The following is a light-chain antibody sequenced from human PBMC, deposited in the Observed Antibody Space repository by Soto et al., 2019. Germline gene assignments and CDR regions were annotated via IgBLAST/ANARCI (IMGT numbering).Light chain of an antibody. CDR2: TAS. Sequence: DIQMAQSPASLSVSVGDRVAISCRASQSISFYLNWYQQKPGKAPKLLIYTASNVQSGVPSRISGSGSGTEFTLTITSLQPEDFATYYCQQSYSMPRTFGQGTKVDIK. V-gene: IGKV1-39*01. CDR1: QSISFY. J-gene: IGKJ1*01. CDR3: QQSYSMPRT.